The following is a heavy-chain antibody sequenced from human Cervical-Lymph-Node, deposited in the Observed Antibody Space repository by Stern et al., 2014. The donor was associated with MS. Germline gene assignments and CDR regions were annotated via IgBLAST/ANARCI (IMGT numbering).Heavy chain of an antibody. CDR2: IYHSGST. J-gene: IGHJ3*01. Sequence: QMQLVQSGSGQAKPSQTLSLTCAVSGGSISSGGSSWNWIRQPPGKGLEWIGFIYHSGSTYYNPSLKGRVLLSVDTSKNQFALNLRSVTAADTAVYYCARGGVIYTQDRNGFDVWGQGTMVTVSS. CDR1: GGSISSGGSS. D-gene: IGHD2-21*01. CDR3: ARGGVIYTQDRNGFDV. V-gene: IGHV4-30-2*01.